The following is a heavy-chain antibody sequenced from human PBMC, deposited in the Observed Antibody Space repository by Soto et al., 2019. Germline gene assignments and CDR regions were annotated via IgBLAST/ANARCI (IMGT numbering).Heavy chain of an antibody. CDR2: FDPEDGET. D-gene: IGHD3-10*01. J-gene: IGHJ6*02. CDR3: ATDWGGSRVRGVKNGMDV. CDR1: GYTLTELS. V-gene: IGHV1-24*01. Sequence: QVQLVQSGAEVKKPGASVKVSCKVSGYTLTELSMHWVRQAPGKGLEWMGGFDPEDGETIYAQKFQGRVTMTEDTATDTAYMERSSLRSEDTGVYYWATDWGGSRVRGVKNGMDVWGQGTTVTVSS.